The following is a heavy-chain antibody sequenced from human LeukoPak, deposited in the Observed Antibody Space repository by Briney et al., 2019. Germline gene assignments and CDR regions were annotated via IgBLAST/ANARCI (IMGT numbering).Heavy chain of an antibody. CDR2: IKQDGSEK. CDR3: ARDGTWLSLHRKGYFDY. D-gene: IGHD3-22*01. Sequence: GGSLRLSCAASGFTFSSYGMHWVRQAPGKGLEWVANIKQDGSEKYYVDSVKGRFTISRDNAKNSLYLQMNSLRAEDTAVYYCARDGTWLSLHRKGYFDYWGQGTLVTVSS. V-gene: IGHV3-7*01. CDR1: GFTFSSYG. J-gene: IGHJ4*02.